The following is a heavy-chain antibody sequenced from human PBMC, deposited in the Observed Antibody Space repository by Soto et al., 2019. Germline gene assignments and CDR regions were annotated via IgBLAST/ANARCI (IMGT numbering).Heavy chain of an antibody. V-gene: IGHV4-31*03. CDR1: GGSISSGGYY. D-gene: IGHD3-10*01. Sequence: QVQLQESGPGLVKPSQTLSLTCTVSGGSISSGGYYWSWIRQHPGKGLEWIGYIYYSGSTYYNPSLKSRVTISVDTSKKHFSLKLSSVTAADTAVYYCAAYLRVRGLYGMDVWGQGTTVTVSS. J-gene: IGHJ6*02. CDR3: AAYLRVRGLYGMDV. CDR2: IYYSGST.